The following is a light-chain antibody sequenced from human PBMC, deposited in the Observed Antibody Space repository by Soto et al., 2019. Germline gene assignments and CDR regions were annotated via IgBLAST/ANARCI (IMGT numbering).Light chain of an antibody. J-gene: IGKJ2*03. CDR3: QQYNTYYS. CDR1: QSISTR. CDR2: DAS. Sequence: DIQMTQSRSTLSASVGPRFTITCRASQSISTRLAWYQQKPGKAPKILIYDASSLESGVPSRFSGGASGTEFTLTISSLQPDDFATYYCQQYNTYYSFGQGTKVDI. V-gene: IGKV1-5*01.